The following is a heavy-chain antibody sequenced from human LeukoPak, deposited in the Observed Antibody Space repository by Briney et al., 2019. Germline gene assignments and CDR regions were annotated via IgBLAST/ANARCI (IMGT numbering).Heavy chain of an antibody. Sequence: GESLKISFQGLGYRFSTYWIGWVRPMPGKGLEWMGIMYPGHSDTRYSRSFQGQVTISADKSISTTYLQWSSLKSSDTAIYYCAVVYSSGWAIDFWGQGTLVTVSS. CDR2: MYPGHSDT. J-gene: IGHJ4*02. D-gene: IGHD6-19*01. CDR1: GYRFSTYW. V-gene: IGHV5-51*01. CDR3: AVVYSSGWAIDF.